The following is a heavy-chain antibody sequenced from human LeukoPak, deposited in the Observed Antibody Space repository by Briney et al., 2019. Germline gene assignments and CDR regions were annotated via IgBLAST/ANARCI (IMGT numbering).Heavy chain of an antibody. J-gene: IGHJ6*03. Sequence: TLSLTCTVSGGSISSGSYYWSWIRQPAGKGLEWIGRIYTSGSTNYNPSLKSRVTISVDTSKNQFSLKLSSVTAADTAVYYCAREAIVVVPAAHYYMDVWGKGTTVTVSS. D-gene: IGHD2-2*01. V-gene: IGHV4-61*02. CDR1: GGSISSGSYY. CDR2: IYTSGST. CDR3: AREAIVVVPAAHYYMDV.